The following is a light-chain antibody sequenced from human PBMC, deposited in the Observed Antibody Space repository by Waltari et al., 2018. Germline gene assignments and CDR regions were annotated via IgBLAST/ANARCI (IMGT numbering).Light chain of an antibody. CDR2: GAS. J-gene: IGKJ1*01. V-gene: IGKV3-20*01. CDR3: QQPGRSPT. CDR1: QSV. Sequence: EIVLTQSPATLSLSPGERATLSCRASQSVAWYQQKPGQAPRLLVYGASTRATGIPDRFSGTGFGTDFTLTISSLEPEVFAIYYCQQPGRSPTFGQGTKVEIK.